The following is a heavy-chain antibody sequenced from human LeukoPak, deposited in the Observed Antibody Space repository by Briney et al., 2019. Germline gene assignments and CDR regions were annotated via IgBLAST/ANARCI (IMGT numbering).Heavy chain of an antibody. CDR3: ARDWSPNWFDP. V-gene: IGHV3-11*06. CDR1: GFIFSDYY. Sequence: GGSLRLSCEASGFIFSDYYMSWIRQAPGKGLEWVSYISASSGYTKYADSVKGRFTISRDNDKNSVYLQMNSLRADDTAVYYCARDWSPNWFDPWGQGTPVTVSS. CDR2: ISASSGYT. J-gene: IGHJ5*02.